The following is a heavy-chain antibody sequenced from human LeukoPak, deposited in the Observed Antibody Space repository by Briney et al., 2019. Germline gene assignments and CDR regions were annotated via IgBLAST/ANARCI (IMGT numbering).Heavy chain of an antibody. CDR1: GFTFSSYG. V-gene: IGHV3-30*18. J-gene: IGHJ4*02. D-gene: IGHD3-9*01. CDR2: ISYDGSNK. CDR3: AKDKDDDILTGYLGY. Sequence: PGRSLRLSCAASGFTFSSYGMHWVRQAPGKGLEWVAVISYDGSNKYYVDSVKGRFTISRDNSKNTLYLQMYSLRAEDTAVYYCAKDKDDDILTGYLGYWGQGTLVTVSS.